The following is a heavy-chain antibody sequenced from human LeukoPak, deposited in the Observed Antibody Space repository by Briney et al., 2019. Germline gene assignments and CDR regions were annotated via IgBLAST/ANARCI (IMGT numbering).Heavy chain of an antibody. V-gene: IGHV4-4*07. CDR3: ARDGRMETDY. CDR1: GGSFSGYY. J-gene: IGHJ4*02. Sequence: SETLSLTCAVYGGSFSGYYWSWIRQPAGKGLEWIGRIYTSGSTNYNPSLKSRVTISVDTSKNQFSLKLSSVTAADTAVYYCARDGRMETDYWGQGTLVTVSS. CDR2: IYTSGST. D-gene: IGHD1-1*01.